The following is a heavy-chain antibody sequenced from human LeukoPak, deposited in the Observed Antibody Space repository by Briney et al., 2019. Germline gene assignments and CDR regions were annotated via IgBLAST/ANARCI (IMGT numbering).Heavy chain of an antibody. CDR3: ARTPSVWFGELFDSFDAFDI. CDR1: GFTVSSNS. Sequence: PGGSLRLSCTVSGFTVSSNSMSWVRQAPGKGLEWVSSIISSSSYIYYADSVKGRFTISRDNAKNSLYLQMNSLRAEDTAVYYCARTPSVWFGELFDSFDAFDIWGQGTMVTVSS. CDR2: IISSSSYI. V-gene: IGHV3-21*01. D-gene: IGHD3-10*01. J-gene: IGHJ3*02.